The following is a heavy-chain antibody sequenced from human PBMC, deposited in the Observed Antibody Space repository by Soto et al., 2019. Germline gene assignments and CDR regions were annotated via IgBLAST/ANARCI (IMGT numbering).Heavy chain of an antibody. V-gene: IGHV3-30-3*01. CDR2: ISYGGSNK. CDR3: ARGGRIVATINGMDV. D-gene: IGHD5-12*01. Sequence: GGSLRLSCAASGFTFSSYAMNWVRQAPGKGLEWVAVISYGGSNKYYADSVKGRFTISRDNSKNTLSLQMNSLIAEDTAVHYCARGGRIVATINGMDVWGQGTTVTVSS. J-gene: IGHJ6*02. CDR1: GFTFSSYA.